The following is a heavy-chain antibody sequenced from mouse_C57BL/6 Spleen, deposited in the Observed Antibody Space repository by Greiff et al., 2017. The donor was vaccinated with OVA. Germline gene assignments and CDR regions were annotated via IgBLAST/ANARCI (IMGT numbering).Heavy chain of an antibody. D-gene: IGHD2-2*01. CDR3: TREGMVREYFDY. J-gene: IGHJ2*01. V-gene: IGHV5-9-1*02. CDR2: ISSGGDYI. Sequence: EVKLVESGEGLVKPGGSLKLSCAASGFTFSSYAMSWVRQTPEKRLEWVAYISSGGDYIYYADTVKGRFTISRDNARNTLYLQMSSLKSEDTAMYYCTREGMVREYFDYWGQGTTLTVSS. CDR1: GFTFSSYA.